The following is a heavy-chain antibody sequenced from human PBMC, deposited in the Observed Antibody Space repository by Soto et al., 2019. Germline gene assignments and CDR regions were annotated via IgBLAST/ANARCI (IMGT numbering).Heavy chain of an antibody. CDR2: ISWDSGSI. Sequence: PGGSLRLSCAASGFTFDNYAMHWVRQAPGKGLEWVSGISWDSGSIDYADSVRGRFTISRDNARNSLYLRMSSLRPEDTALYYCEFSYWPVGNYWGQGTLVTVSS. J-gene: IGHJ4*02. D-gene: IGHD1-26*01. V-gene: IGHV3-9*01. CDR3: EFSYWPVGNY. CDR1: GFTFDNYA.